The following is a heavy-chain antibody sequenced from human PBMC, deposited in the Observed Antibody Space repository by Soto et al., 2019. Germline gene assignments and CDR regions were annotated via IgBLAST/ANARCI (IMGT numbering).Heavy chain of an antibody. J-gene: IGHJ4*02. Sequence: KAGGSLRLSCAASGFTFSDYYMSWLRQSPGRGLEWISHISISAGTIYYADSVKGRFTISRDNAKNSLYLQMNSLRAEDTAVYYCARVNYYDSSGRYDYWGQGTLVTVSS. D-gene: IGHD3-22*01. V-gene: IGHV3-11*01. CDR3: ARVNYYDSSGRYDY. CDR2: ISISAGTI. CDR1: GFTFSDYY.